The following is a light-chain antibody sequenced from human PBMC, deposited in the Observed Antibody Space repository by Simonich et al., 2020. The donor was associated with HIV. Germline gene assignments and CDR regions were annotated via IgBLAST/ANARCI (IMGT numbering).Light chain of an antibody. V-gene: IGKV4-1*01. CDR3: QQYYTAPQT. CDR1: QSVLYNSNNKNY. CDR2: WAA. Sequence: DIVMTQSPDSLAVSLGARATINFKSSQSVLYNSNNKNYLAVYQQKPGQPPKLLIYWAATRESGFPDRFSGSGSGTDFTLTISSLQAEDVAVYYCQQYYTAPQTFGQGTKLEIK. J-gene: IGKJ2*01.